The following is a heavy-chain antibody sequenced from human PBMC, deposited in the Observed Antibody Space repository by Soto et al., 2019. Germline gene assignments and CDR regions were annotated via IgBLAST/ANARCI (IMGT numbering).Heavy chain of an antibody. CDR1: GFAFSSYN. Sequence: PGGSLRLSCAASGFAFSSYNMNWVRQAPGKGLEWVGRIRSKANSYATAYAASVKGRFTISRDDSKNTAYLQMNSLKTEDTAVYYCTRRYAYYDSSGYYFGTNEHWGQGTLVTVSS. CDR3: TRRYAYYDSSGYYFGTNEH. D-gene: IGHD3-22*01. CDR2: IRSKANSYAT. V-gene: IGHV3-73*01. J-gene: IGHJ1*01.